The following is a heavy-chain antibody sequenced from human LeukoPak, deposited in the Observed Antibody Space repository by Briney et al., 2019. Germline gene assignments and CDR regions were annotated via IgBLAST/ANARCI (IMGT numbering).Heavy chain of an antibody. CDR3: ARVYVDHALHAYDI. CDR1: GLTSTTYG. Sequence: GWSLRLSRVPSGLTSTTYGMHWVRRAASNGVVCVTRINTDGSSTTSADSAKGRFTISRDNAKNTLYLQMNSLRVEDTAVYYCARVYVDHALHAYDIWGQGTMVTVSS. J-gene: IGHJ3*02. CDR2: INTDGSST. V-gene: IGHV3-74*01. D-gene: IGHD2-8*01.